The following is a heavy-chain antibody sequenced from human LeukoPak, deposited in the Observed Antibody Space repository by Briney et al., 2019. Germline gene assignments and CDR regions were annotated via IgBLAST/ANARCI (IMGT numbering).Heavy chain of an antibody. V-gene: IGHV3-53*01. CDR2: IYSDGST. CDR1: GFTVSTNY. Sequence: PGGSLRLSCAASGFTVSTNYISWVRQAPGKGLEWVSVIYSDGSTYYPDSVKGRFTVSRDTSQNTVYLQMDSLRVDDSAVYYCARVDSSGGTFDMWGQGTMVTVSS. CDR3: ARVDSSGGTFDM. J-gene: IGHJ3*02. D-gene: IGHD3-10*01.